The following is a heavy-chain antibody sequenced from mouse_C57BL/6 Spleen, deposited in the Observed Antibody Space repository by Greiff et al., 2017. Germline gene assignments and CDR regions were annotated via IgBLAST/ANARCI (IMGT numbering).Heavy chain of an antibody. D-gene: IGHD2-4*01. CDR2: INPYNGGT. CDR1: GYTFTDYY. J-gene: IGHJ1*03. V-gene: IGHV1-19*01. Sequence: VQLQQSGPVLVKPGASVKMSCKASGYTFTDYYMNWVKQSHGKSLEWIGVINPYNGGTSYNQKFKGKATLTVDKSSSTAYMELNSLTSEDSAVDYCARDDYDVDWYFDVWGTGTTVTVSS. CDR3: ARDDYDVDWYFDV.